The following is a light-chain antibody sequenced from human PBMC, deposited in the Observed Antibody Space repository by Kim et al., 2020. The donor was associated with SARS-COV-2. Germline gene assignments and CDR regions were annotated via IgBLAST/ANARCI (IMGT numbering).Light chain of an antibody. J-gene: IGLJ2*01. V-gene: IGLV3-19*01. CDR1: SLRSYY. CDR2: GKN. Sequence: SSELTQDPAVSLALGQTVTITCQGDSLRSYYATWYQQKPGQAPILVIYGKNNRPSGIPDRFPGSSSGNTASLTITGTQAGDEADYYCNSRASNDNVVFGG. CDR3: NSRASNDNVV.